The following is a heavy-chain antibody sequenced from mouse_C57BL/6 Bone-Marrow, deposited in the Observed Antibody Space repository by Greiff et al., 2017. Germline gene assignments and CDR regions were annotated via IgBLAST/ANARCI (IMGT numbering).Heavy chain of an antibody. V-gene: IGHV5-9*01. Sequence: EVMLVESGGGLVKPGGSLKITCAASGFTFSSYTMSWVCPTPEKRLVWVATISGGGGNTYYPDSVKGRFTISRDNAKNTLYLQMSSLRSEDTALYYCARNLMTTVVPFAYWGQGTLVTVSA. CDR1: GFTFSSYT. D-gene: IGHD1-1*01. CDR2: ISGGGGNT. CDR3: ARNLMTTVVPFAY. J-gene: IGHJ3*01.